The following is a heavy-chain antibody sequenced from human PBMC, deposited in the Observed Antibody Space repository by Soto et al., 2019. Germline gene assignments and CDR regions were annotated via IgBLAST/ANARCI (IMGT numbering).Heavy chain of an antibody. J-gene: IGHJ4*02. V-gene: IGHV3-21*06. Sequence: GGSLRLSCAASGFRFSDYSMNWVRQVPGKRLEWVSSISSNSGYTLYTDSVKGRFTISRDNAKSSLYLQMSSLRDEDTAVYYCTRGSYGAYDYWGQGNLVTVSS. D-gene: IGHD4-17*01. CDR1: GFRFSDYS. CDR2: ISSNSGYT. CDR3: TRGSYGAYDY.